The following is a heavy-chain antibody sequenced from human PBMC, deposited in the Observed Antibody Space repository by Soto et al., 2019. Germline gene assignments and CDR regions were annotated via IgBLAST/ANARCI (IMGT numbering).Heavy chain of an antibody. CDR3: ARSPRVGATSGYFDY. J-gene: IGHJ4*02. CDR2: ISYDGSNK. D-gene: IGHD1-26*01. V-gene: IGHV3-30-3*01. CDR1: GFTFSSYA. Sequence: GGSLRLSCAASGFTFSSYAMHWVRQVPGKGLEWVAVISYDGSNKYYADSVKGRFTISRDNSKNTLYLQMNSLRAEDTAVYYCARSPRVGATSGYFDYWGQGTLVTVSS.